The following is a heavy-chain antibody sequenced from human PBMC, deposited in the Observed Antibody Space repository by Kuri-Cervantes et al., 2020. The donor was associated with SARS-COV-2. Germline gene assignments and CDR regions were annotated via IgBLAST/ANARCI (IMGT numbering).Heavy chain of an antibody. J-gene: IGHJ2*01. D-gene: IGHD6-19*01. CDR3: ARGRLGYSSGWSYWYFDL. Sequence: SETLSLTFAVYGGSFSGYYWSWIRQPPGKGLEWTGEINHSGSTNYNPSLKSRVTISVDTSKNQFSLKLSSVTAADTAVYYCARGRLGYSSGWSYWYFDLWGRGTLVTVSS. V-gene: IGHV4-34*01. CDR2: INHSGST. CDR1: GGSFSGYY.